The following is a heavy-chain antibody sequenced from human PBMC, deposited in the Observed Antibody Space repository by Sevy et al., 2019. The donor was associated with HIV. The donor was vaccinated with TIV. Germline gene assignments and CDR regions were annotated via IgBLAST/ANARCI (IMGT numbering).Heavy chain of an antibody. D-gene: IGHD3-10*01. J-gene: IGHJ6*03. CDR2: ISSSSSTI. CDR3: ARGSAGDPDYYYYYYMDV. Sequence: GGSLRLYCAASGFTFSSYSMNWVRQAPGKGLECVSYISSSSSTIYYADSVKGRFTISRDNAKNSLYLQMNSLRDEDTAVYYCARGSAGDPDYYYYYYMDVWGKGTTVTVSS. CDR1: GFTFSSYS. V-gene: IGHV3-48*02.